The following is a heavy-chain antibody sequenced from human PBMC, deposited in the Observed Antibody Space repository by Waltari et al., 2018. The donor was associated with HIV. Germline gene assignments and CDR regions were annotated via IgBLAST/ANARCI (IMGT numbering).Heavy chain of an antibody. V-gene: IGHV4-59*01. J-gene: IGHJ4*01. Sequence: QVQLQESGPGLVKPSETLFVTCSVSGGSIITYYWSSLRQPPGQGLEWTGHVYYSGSTNYNTSLKSRLTISVDASRTSFSLNLNSVTAADTAVYYCARDRLNYFDSCDYSLYLDSWGQGTLVTVSS. CDR2: VYYSGST. CDR1: GGSIITYY. D-gene: IGHD3-22*01. CDR3: ARDRLNYFDSCDYSLYLDS.